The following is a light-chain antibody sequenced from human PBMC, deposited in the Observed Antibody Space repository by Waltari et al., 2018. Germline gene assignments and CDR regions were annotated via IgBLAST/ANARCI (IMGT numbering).Light chain of an antibody. V-gene: IGLV2-11*01. CDR3: CSYAGSYTFYV. Sequence: QSALPQPRSVSGSPGQSVTIPCTGTSSDVGGYQYFSWYQQHPGKAPKLMIYDVSKRPSGVPDRFSGSKSGNTASLTISGLQTEDEADYYCCSYAGSYTFYVFGTGTKVTVL. CDR1: SSDVGGYQY. CDR2: DVS. J-gene: IGLJ1*01.